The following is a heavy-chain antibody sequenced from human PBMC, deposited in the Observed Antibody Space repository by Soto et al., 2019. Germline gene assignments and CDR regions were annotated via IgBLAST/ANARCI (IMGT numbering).Heavy chain of an antibody. CDR3: AKREPPRSIVVIPAIIFDP. V-gene: IGHV4-34*01. D-gene: IGHD2-2*01. CDR1: GGSFSGYY. CDR2: INHSGST. J-gene: IGHJ5*02. Sequence: QVQLQQWGAGLLKPSETLSLTCAVYGGSFSGYYWSWIRQPPGKGLEWIGEINHSGSTDYNPSLQSRGNISIDTCKHQFSLKMNSVTAANTAVYFCAKREPPRSIVVIPAIIFDPWGQGTPVNNSS.